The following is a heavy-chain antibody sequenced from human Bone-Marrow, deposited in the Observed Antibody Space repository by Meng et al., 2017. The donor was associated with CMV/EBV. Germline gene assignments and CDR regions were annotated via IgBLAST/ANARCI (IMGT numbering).Heavy chain of an antibody. CDR3: ARNRLLWFGELFGGYNWFDP. J-gene: IGHJ5*02. CDR2: INHSGST. D-gene: IGHD3-10*01. CDR1: FSGYY. Sequence: FSGYYCSWIRQPPGQGLEWIGEINHSGSTNYNPSLKSRVTISVDTSKNQFSLKLSSVTAADTAVYYCARNRLLWFGELFGGYNWFDPWGQGTLVTVSS. V-gene: IGHV4-34*01.